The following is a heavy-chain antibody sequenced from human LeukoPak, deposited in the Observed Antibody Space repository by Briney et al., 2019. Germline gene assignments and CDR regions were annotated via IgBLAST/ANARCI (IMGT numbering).Heavy chain of an antibody. J-gene: IGHJ4*02. CDR1: GGSISSGSYY. Sequence: SQTLSLTCTVSGGSISSGSYYWSWIRQPAGKGLEWIGRIYTSGSTNYNPSLKSRVTISVDTSKNQFSLKLSSVTAADTAVYYCARGASGSYLGNFDYWGQGTLVTVSS. CDR3: ARGASGSYLGNFDY. D-gene: IGHD1-26*01. V-gene: IGHV4-61*02. CDR2: IYTSGST.